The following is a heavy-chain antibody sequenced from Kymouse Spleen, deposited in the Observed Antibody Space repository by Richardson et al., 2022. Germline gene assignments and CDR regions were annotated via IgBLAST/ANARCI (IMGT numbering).Heavy chain of an antibody. CDR2: INHSGST. J-gene: IGHJ4*02. D-gene: IGHD5-18,IGHD5-18*01. CDR3: ARRIQLWFFDY. Sequence: QVQLQQWGAGLLKPSETLSLTCAVYGGSFSGYYWSWIRQPPGKGLEWIGEINHSGSTNYNPSLKSRVTISVDTSKNQFSLKLSSVTAADTAVYYCARRIQLWFFDYWGQGTLVTVSS. V-gene: IGHV4-34*01. CDR1: GGSFSGYY.